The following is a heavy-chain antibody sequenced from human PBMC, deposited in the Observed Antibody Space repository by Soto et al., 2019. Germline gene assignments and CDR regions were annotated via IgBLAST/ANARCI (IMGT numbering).Heavy chain of an antibody. V-gene: IGHV4-59*08. J-gene: IGHJ6*03. CDR3: ARQVGRYYYMDV. Sequence: QVQLQESGPGLVKPSETLSLTCTVSGGSISTYYWSWIRQPPGKGLEWIGYIYDSGSTNYNPSLRSRVTLSVDSSKNQFSLKLSSVTAADTAVYYCARQVGRYYYMDVWGKGTAVTVSS. CDR1: GGSISTYY. CDR2: IYDSGST. D-gene: IGHD1-26*01.